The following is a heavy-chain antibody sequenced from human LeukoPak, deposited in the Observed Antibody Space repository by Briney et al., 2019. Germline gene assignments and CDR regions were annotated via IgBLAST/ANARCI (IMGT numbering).Heavy chain of an antibody. V-gene: IGHV4-34*01. Sequence: PSETLSLTCAVYGGSFSDYYWSWIRQPPGKGLEWIGEINHSGSTNYNPSLKSRVTISVDTSKNQFSLKLSSVTAADTAVYYCATSSSWYYFDYWGQGTLVTVSS. CDR1: GGSFSDYY. D-gene: IGHD6-13*01. CDR2: INHSGST. CDR3: ATSSSWYYFDY. J-gene: IGHJ4*02.